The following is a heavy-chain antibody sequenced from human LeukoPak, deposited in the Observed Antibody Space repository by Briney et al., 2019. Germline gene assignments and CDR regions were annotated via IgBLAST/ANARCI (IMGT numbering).Heavy chain of an antibody. J-gene: IGHJ4*02. CDR1: GYTFTSYD. Sequence: ASVKVSCKASGYTFTSYDINWVRQATGQGLEWMGWMNPNSGNTGYAQKFQGRVTMTRNTSISTAYMELSSPRSEDTAVYYCARGHRHGLLWFGESLGVSRYYFDYWGQGTLVTVSS. V-gene: IGHV1-8*01. CDR3: ARGHRHGLLWFGESLGVSRYYFDY. CDR2: MNPNSGNT. D-gene: IGHD3-10*01.